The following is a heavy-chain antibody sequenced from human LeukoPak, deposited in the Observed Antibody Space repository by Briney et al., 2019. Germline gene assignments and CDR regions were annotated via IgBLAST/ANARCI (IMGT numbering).Heavy chain of an antibody. V-gene: IGHV1-18*01. D-gene: IGHD4-17*01. J-gene: IGHJ5*02. CDR2: ISAYNGNT. Sequence: ASVKVSCKASGYTFTSYDINWVRQAPGQGLEWMGWISAYNGNTNYAQKFQGRVTMTTDTSASTAYMELSSLRSEDTAVYYCARLSSHYGDYKVDPWGQGTLVTVSS. CDR1: GYTFTSYD. CDR3: ARLSSHYGDYKVDP.